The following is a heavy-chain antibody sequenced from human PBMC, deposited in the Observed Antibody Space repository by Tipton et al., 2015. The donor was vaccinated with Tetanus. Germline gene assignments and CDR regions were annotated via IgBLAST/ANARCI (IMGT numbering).Heavy chain of an antibody. V-gene: IGHV3-30*18. CDR3: EKSGAQLWSPNHYYYYGLDV. CDR1: GFTFSDYG. Sequence: QLVQSGGGVVQSGRSLRLSCAASGFTFSDYGMHWVRQAPGKGLEWVAVLSFDGTNEDYADSVKGRFTISRDNSKNTLFLKMNSLRPEDAAVYYCEKSGAQLWSPNHYYYYGLDVWGQGTTVSVSS. CDR2: LSFDGTNE. D-gene: IGHD5-18*01. J-gene: IGHJ6*02.